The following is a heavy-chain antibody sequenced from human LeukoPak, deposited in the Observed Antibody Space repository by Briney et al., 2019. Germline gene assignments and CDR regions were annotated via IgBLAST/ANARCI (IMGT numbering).Heavy chain of an antibody. CDR3: VKDSRITIFGVPFFGY. Sequence: GGSLRLSCAASGFTFRSYGMHWVRQAPGKGLEYVSAISANGGTTYYADSVKGRFTISRDNSKDTLFLQMSSLRAEDTAVYYCVKDSRITIFGVPFFGYWGQGTLVTVSS. J-gene: IGHJ4*02. V-gene: IGHV3-64D*09. CDR1: GFTFRSYG. D-gene: IGHD3-3*01. CDR2: ISANGGTT.